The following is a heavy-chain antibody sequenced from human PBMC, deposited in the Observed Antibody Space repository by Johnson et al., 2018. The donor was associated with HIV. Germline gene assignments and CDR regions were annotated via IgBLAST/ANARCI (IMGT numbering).Heavy chain of an antibody. J-gene: IGHJ3*02. CDR1: GFTFDDYA. D-gene: IGHD1-26*01. CDR2: ISSSGGIR. CDR3: ARASAATKGNAFDI. V-gene: IGHV3-48*03. Sequence: VQLVESGGGLVQPGRSLRLSCAASGFTFDDYAMHWIRQAPGKGLEWISYISSSGGIRYYADSVKGRFTISRDNAKNSLYLQMNSLRAEDTALYYCARASAATKGNAFDIWGQGTMVTVSS.